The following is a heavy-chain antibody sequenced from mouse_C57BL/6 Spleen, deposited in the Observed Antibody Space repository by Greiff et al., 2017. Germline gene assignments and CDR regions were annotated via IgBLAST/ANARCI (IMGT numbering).Heavy chain of an antibody. CDR1: GFTFSSYA. Sequence: EVKVVESGEGLVKPGGSLKLSCAASGFTFSSYAMSWVRQTPEKRLEWVAYISSGGDYIYYADTVKGRFTISRDNARNTLYLQMSSLKSEDTAMXYCARGYCSSYENAMDYWGQGTSVTVSS. CDR3: ARGYCSSYENAMDY. D-gene: IGHD1-1*01. J-gene: IGHJ4*01. V-gene: IGHV5S21*01. CDR2: ISSGGDYI.